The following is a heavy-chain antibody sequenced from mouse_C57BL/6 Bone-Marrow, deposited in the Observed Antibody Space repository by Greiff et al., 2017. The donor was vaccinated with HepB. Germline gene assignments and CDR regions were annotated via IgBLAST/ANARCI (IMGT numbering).Heavy chain of an antibody. CDR1: GYAFNNYL. V-gene: IGHV1-54*01. J-gene: IGHJ4*01. Sequence: QVHVKQSGAELVRSGTSAKVSCKASGYAFNNYLLEWVKQRPGQGLEWIGVINPGSGGTNYNEKFKDKATLTADKSSSTAYLQRSSLTSEDSAVYFCARNGRSPWDQGTSVTVSS. CDR3: ARNGRSP. CDR2: INPGSGGT. D-gene: IGHD1-1*01.